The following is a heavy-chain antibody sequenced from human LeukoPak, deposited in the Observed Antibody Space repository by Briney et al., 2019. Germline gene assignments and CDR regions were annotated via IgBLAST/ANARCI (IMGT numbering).Heavy chain of an antibody. Sequence: SETLSLTCTVSGGSISSSSYYWGWSRQPPGKGLEWIGSIYYSGSTYYNPSRKSGITIAVNTTKNQFSLKRSSVPAADTAVYYCARDGSSGWSNNWFDPWGQGTLVTVSS. CDR2: IYYSGST. CDR3: ARDGSSGWSNNWFDP. CDR1: GGSISSSSYY. J-gene: IGHJ5*02. D-gene: IGHD6-19*01. V-gene: IGHV4-39*07.